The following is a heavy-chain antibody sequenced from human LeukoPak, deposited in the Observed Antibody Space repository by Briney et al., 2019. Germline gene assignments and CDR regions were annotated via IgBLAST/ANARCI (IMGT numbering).Heavy chain of an antibody. CDR3: ATTGTIDYGDFYYFDY. Sequence: PGGSLRLSCAASGFTITRNYMTWVRQAPGKGLEWVSLIYSGGSTSYSDSVKGRFTISRDNAKNSLYLQMNSPRAEDTAVYYCATTGTIDYGDFYYFDYWGQGTLVTVSS. D-gene: IGHD4-17*01. CDR2: IYSGGST. V-gene: IGHV3-53*01. CDR1: GFTITRNY. J-gene: IGHJ4*02.